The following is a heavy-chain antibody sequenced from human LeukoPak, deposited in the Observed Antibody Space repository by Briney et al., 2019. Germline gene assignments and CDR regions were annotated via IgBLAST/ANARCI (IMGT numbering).Heavy chain of an antibody. J-gene: IGHJ4*02. V-gene: IGHV1-24*01. Sequence: ASVKVSCKVSGYTLTELSMHWVRQAPGKGLEWMGGFDPEEGETIYAQKFQGRVTMTEDTSTDTAYMELSSLRSEDTAVYYCATRHYDFWSGYYQLFDYWGQGTLVTVSS. CDR2: FDPEEGET. D-gene: IGHD3-3*01. CDR3: ATRHYDFWSGYYQLFDY. CDR1: GYTLTELS.